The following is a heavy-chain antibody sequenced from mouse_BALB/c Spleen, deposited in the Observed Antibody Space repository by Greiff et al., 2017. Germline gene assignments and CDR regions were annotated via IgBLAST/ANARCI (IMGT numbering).Heavy chain of an antibody. D-gene: IGHD2-3*01. CDR2: ISSGGGST. Sequence: EVQGVESGGGLVKPGGSLKLSCAASGFAFSSYDMSWVRQTPEKRLEWVAYISSGGGSTYYPDTVKGRFTISRDNAKNTLYLQMSSLKSEDTAMYYCARHVDGYQFAYWGQGTLVTVSA. V-gene: IGHV5-12-1*01. CDR1: GFAFSSYD. CDR3: ARHVDGYQFAY. J-gene: IGHJ3*01.